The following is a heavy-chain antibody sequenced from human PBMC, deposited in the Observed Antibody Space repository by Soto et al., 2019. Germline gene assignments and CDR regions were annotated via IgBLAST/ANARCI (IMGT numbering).Heavy chain of an antibody. CDR2: IYYTGST. Sequence: QVQLQESGPGVVKPSQTLSLTCTVSGGSFSSGDYYWSWVRQPPGKGLEWIGYIYYTGSTFNNPSLESRVSISIDTSKTQSSLKLSSVTAADTAVYYCARIHFGDEPSYYYYGMDVWGQGPTVTVSS. J-gene: IGHJ6*02. CDR3: ARIHFGDEPSYYYYGMDV. V-gene: IGHV4-30-4*01. CDR1: GGSFSSGDYY. D-gene: IGHD4-17*01.